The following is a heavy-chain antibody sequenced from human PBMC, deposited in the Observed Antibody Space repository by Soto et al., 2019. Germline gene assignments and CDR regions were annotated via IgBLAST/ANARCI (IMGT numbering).Heavy chain of an antibody. V-gene: IGHV4-39*01. CDR3: ARLEGLATISYYFAS. J-gene: IGHJ4*02. Sequence: PSETLSRTCSVSGDSINSDNYYWGWIRQPPGKGLEWIGSIYYRGNTYYNQSLKTRVTISLDKSKSQFSLKLNSVTAADSAVYFCARLEGLATISYYFASWGQGTLVTVSS. CDR1: GDSINSDNYY. D-gene: IGHD3-9*01. CDR2: IYYRGNT.